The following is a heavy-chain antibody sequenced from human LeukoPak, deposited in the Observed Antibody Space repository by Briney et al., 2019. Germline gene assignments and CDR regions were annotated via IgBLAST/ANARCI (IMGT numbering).Heavy chain of an antibody. D-gene: IGHD5-18*01. V-gene: IGHV1-69-2*01. CDR2: VDPEDGET. J-gene: IGHJ6*03. Sequence: GATVKISCKASGYTFTDYYMHWVQQAPGKGLEWMGRVDPEDGETIYAEKFQGRVTITADTSTDTAYMELSSLRSEDTAVYYCATVSGFVGGYSYYYYYYMDVWGKGTTVTVSS. CDR1: GYTFTDYY. CDR3: ATVSGFVGGYSYYYYYYMDV.